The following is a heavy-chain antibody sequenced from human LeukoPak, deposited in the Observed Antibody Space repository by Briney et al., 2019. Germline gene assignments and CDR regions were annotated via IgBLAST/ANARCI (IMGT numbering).Heavy chain of an antibody. CDR1: GFTFGDYA. CDR2: IRSKAYGGTI. CDR3: TEAGTNPDAFDI. J-gene: IGHJ3*02. Sequence: GGSLRLSCTASGFTFGDYAMSWFRQAPGKGLEWVGFIRSKAYGGTIEYAASVKGRFTISRDDSKSIAYLQMNSLKTEDTAVYYCTEAGTNPDAFDIWGQGTMVTVSS. D-gene: IGHD1-1*01. V-gene: IGHV3-49*03.